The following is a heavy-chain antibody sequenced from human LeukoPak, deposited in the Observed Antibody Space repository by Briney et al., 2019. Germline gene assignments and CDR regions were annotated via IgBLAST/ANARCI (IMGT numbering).Heavy chain of an antibody. CDR2: IYYSGST. CDR1: GGSISSGGYY. CDR3: ARGGKYQLPIPFDY. Sequence: SETLSHTCTVSGGSISSGGYYWSWIRQHPGKGLEWIGYIYYSGSTYYNPSLKSRVTISVDTSKNQFSLKLSSVTAADTAVYYCARGGKYQLPIPFDYWGQGTLVTVSS. V-gene: IGHV4-31*03. D-gene: IGHD2-2*01. J-gene: IGHJ4*02.